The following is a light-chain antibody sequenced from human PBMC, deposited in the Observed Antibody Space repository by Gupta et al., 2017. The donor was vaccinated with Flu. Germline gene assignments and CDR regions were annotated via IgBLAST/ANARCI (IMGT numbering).Light chain of an antibody. Sequence: PSTLPAVVGDRKSITCLASRSMGTWLAWYQHKPGRAPKLLIYELSKLLSGVPARFSGSGSGTEFTLTISRLQPDDFATYYCLQDEKFILTFGGGTKVAIK. V-gene: IGKV1-5*03. CDR3: LQDEKFILT. J-gene: IGKJ4*01. CDR2: ELS. CDR1: RSMGTW.